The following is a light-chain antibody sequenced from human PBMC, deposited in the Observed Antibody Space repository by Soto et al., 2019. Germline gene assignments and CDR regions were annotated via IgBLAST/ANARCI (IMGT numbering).Light chain of an antibody. J-gene: IGKJ1*01. CDR3: QQYYSYPWT. Sequence: QMSQSPSTLSASVGDTVTVTCRASQSVSGWLAWYQQKPGEAPKLLIYAASTLQSGVPSRFSGSGSGTDFTLTISCLQSEDFATYYCQQYYSYPWTFGQGSKVDI. CDR2: AAS. V-gene: IGKV1-5*01. CDR1: QSVSGW.